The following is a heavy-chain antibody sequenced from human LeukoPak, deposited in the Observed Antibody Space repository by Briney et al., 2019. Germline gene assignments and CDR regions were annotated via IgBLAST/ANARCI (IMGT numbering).Heavy chain of an antibody. V-gene: IGHV5-51*01. D-gene: IGHD5-12*01. CDR2: IYPGDSDT. CDR1: GYSFPTYG. CDR3: ARLAPGWFDP. Sequence: GESLKISCKGSGYSFPTYGTGWVRQLPGKGLEWMGIIYPGDSDTRYSPSFQGQVTISADKSISTAYLQWSSLKASDTAMYYCARLAPGWFDPWGQGTLVTVSS. J-gene: IGHJ5*02.